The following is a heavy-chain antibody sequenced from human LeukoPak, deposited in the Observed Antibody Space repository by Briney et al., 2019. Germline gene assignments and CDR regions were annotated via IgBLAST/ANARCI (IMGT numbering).Heavy chain of an antibody. J-gene: IGHJ3*02. CDR3: ARDRSSGWYLPGAFDI. CDR2: MNPNSGNT. D-gene: IGHD6-19*01. CDR1: GYTFTSYD. Sequence: ASVKVSCKASGYTFTSYDINWVRQATGQGLEWMGWMNPNSGNTGYAQKFQGRVTMTRNTSISTAYMELSSLRSEDTAVYYCARDRSSGWYLPGAFDIWGQGTMVTVSS. V-gene: IGHV1-8*02.